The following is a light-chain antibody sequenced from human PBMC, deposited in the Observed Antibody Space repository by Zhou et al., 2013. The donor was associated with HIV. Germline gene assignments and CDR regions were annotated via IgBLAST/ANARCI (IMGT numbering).Light chain of an antibody. CDR3: QQRSNWPYT. J-gene: IGKJ2*01. CDR2: GAS. Sequence: EIVLTQSPGTLSLSAGERAALYCKASQTVMNNYLAWYQQTPGQAPSLLIYGASTRATGCPARFSGSGSGTEFTLTISSLEPEDFAVYYCQQRSNWPYTFGQGTKLEIK. V-gene: IGKV3-11*01. CDR1: QTVMNNY.